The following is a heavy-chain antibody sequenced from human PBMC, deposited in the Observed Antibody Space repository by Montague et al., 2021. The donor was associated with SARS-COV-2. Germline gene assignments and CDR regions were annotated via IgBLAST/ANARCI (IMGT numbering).Heavy chain of an antibody. D-gene: IGHD1-1*01. J-gene: IGHJ6*03. Sequence: SLRLSCAASGFTFSSYGMHWVRQAPGKGLEWVAAISYDGSNKYYADSVKGRFTISRDNSKNTLYLQMNSLRAEDTAVYYCAKGPPGTAYYYYYMDVWGKGTTVTVSS. V-gene: IGHV3-30*18. CDR1: GFTFSSYG. CDR2: ISYDGSNK. CDR3: AKGPPGTAYYYYYMDV.